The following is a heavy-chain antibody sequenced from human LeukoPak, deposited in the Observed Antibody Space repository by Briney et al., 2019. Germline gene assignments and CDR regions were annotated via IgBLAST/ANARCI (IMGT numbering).Heavy chain of an antibody. CDR3: ARAGGWEPRSRFDY. V-gene: IGHV1-18*04. Sequence: ASVKVSCKASGYTFTGYYMHWVRQAPGQGLEWMGWISAYNGNTNYAQKLQGRVTMTTDTSTSTAYMELRSLRSDDTAVYYCARAGGWEPRSRFDYWGQGTLVTVSS. CDR1: GYTFTGYY. D-gene: IGHD1-26*01. CDR2: ISAYNGNT. J-gene: IGHJ4*02.